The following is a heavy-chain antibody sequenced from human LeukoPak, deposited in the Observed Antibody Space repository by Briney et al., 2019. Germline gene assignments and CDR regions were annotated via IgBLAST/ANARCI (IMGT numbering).Heavy chain of an antibody. V-gene: IGHV3-23*01. CDR2: ISGSGGST. CDR1: GFTFSTYA. CDR3: AKVSLGY. Sequence: PGGSLRLSCAASGFTFSTYAMNWVRQGPGKGLEWVSGISGSGGSTYYADSVKGRFTISRDNAKHTLYLQMNSLRAEHTAVYSCAKVSLGYWGQGTLVTVSS. J-gene: IGHJ4*02.